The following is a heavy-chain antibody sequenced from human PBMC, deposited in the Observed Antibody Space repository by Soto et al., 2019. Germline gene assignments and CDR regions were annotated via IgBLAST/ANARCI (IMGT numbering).Heavy chain of an antibody. CDR1: GFSFSNYG. Sequence: QVQLVESGGGVVQPGRSLRLSCAASGFSFSNYGMQWVRQAPGKGLEWVAVIWSDGSKKYYADSLKGRFTISRDNSKKTLYLEXXXXXAEXXXXXXXXXXXXFXNXWGQGTLVTVSS. CDR2: IWSDGSKK. J-gene: IGHJ4*02. CDR3: XXXXXFXNX. V-gene: IGHV3-33*01.